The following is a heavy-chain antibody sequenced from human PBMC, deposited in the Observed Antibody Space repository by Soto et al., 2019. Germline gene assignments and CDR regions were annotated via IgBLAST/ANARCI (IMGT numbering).Heavy chain of an antibody. CDR3: FHFYRGSLESKDYFDY. CDR1: GFTFSNAW. J-gene: IGHJ4*02. Sequence: EVQLVESGGGLVKPGGSLRLSCAASGFTFSNAWMNWVRQAPGKGLEWVGRIKSKTDGGTTDYAAPVKGRFTISRDDSKNTLYLQMNSLKTEDTAVYYCFHFYRGSLESKDYFDYRGQGTLVTVSS. CDR2: IKSKTDGGTT. D-gene: IGHD3-10*01. V-gene: IGHV3-15*07.